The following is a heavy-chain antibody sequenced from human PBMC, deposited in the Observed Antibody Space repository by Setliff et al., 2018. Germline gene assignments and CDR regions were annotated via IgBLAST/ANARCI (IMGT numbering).Heavy chain of an antibody. J-gene: IGHJ5*01. Sequence: PGGSLRLSCEASGFSFSNYAMNWVRQAPGKGLEWVASFSSRNDYIYHADSVKGRFIVSRDNSKNTVFLQMNDLRVEDTAVYYCVTDPPNSGWSFDCWGQGTPVTVSS. CDR1: GFSFSNYA. CDR3: VTDPPNSGWSFDC. CDR2: FSSRNDYI. V-gene: IGHV3-21*01. D-gene: IGHD6-19*01.